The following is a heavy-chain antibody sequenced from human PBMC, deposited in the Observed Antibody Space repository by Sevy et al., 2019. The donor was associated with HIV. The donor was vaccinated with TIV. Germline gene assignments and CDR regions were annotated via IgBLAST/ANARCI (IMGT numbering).Heavy chain of an antibody. V-gene: IGHV3-21*01. D-gene: IGHD3-10*02. CDR1: GSTFRSDI. J-gene: IGHJ3*02. CDR3: VRDGKFYVAFDI. CDR2: ISSTSSYI. Sequence: GGSLRLSCAASGSTFRSDIMNWVRQAPGKGLEWVSSISSTSSYIYYADSVKGRFTISRDNAKNSVYLQMNSLRAEDTAVYYCVRDGKFYVAFDIWGQGTMVTVSS.